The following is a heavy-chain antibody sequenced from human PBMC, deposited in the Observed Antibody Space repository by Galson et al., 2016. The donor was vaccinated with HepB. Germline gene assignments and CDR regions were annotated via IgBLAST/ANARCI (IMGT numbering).Heavy chain of an antibody. V-gene: IGHV4-4*02. J-gene: IGHJ4*02. CDR2: IYHSGST. Sequence: ETLSLTCAVSGGSISSHDWWSWVRQPPGKGLEWIGEIYHSGSTNYNPSLKSRVTISVDNFKNQFSPKLTSVTAADTAVYYCARNGFYCLDYWGQGILVTVSS. D-gene: IGHD2/OR15-2a*01. CDR1: GGSISSHDW. CDR3: ARNGFYCLDY.